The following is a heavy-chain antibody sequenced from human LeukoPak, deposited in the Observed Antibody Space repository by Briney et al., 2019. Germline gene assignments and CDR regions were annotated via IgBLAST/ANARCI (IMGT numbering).Heavy chain of an antibody. J-gene: IGHJ5*02. CDR2: INPNSGGT. Sequence: ASVKVSCKASGYTFAAYYMHWVRQAPGQGLEWMGLINPNSGGTNYAQKFQDRVTMTRDTSISTAYMELSRLRSDDTAVYYCARVFFGYSYGSNWFDPWGQGTLVTVSS. D-gene: IGHD5-18*01. CDR3: ARVFFGYSYGSNWFDP. CDR1: GYTFAAYY. V-gene: IGHV1-2*02.